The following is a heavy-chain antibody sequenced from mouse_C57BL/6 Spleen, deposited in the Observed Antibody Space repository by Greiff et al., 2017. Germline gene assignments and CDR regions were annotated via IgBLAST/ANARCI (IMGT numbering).Heavy chain of an antibody. CDR1: GYTFTSYW. D-gene: IGHD2-4*01. CDR2: INPSSGYT. Sequence: VQLQQSGAELVKPGASVKLSCKASGYTFTSYWMHWVKQRPGQGLEWIGYINPSSGYTKYNQKFKDKATLTADKSSSTAYMQLSSLTSEDSAVYYCASSDYGEGKAMDYWGQGTSVTVSA. V-gene: IGHV1-7*01. CDR3: ASSDYGEGKAMDY. J-gene: IGHJ4*01.